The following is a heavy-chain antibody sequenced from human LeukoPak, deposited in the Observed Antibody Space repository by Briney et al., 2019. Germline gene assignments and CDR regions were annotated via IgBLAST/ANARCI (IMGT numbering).Heavy chain of an antibody. CDR1: GFTFSSAW. V-gene: IGHV3-23*01. CDR3: AKGGYCSSTSCYVGWFDP. D-gene: IGHD2-2*01. Sequence: PGGSLRLSCAASGFTFSSAWMNWVRQAPGKGLEWVSVISGGGGSTYYADSVKGRFTISRDNSKNTLFLQMNSLRAEDTAVYYCAKGGYCSSTSCYVGWFDPWGQGTLVTVSP. J-gene: IGHJ5*02. CDR2: ISGGGGST.